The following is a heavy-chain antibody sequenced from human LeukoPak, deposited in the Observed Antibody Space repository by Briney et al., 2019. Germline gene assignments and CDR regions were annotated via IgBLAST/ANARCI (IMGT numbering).Heavy chain of an antibody. V-gene: IGHV3-9*01. J-gene: IGHJ4*02. CDR2: ISWSSGSI. D-gene: IGHD6-25*01. CDR1: GFTFDDYA. Sequence: GGSLRLSCAASGFTFDDYAMHWVRQAPGKGLEWVSGISWSSGSIGYADSVKGRFTITRDNDKNSLYLQMNSLRAEDTALYYCAKEGHQSAAFDYWGQGTLVTVSS. CDR3: AKEGHQSAAFDY.